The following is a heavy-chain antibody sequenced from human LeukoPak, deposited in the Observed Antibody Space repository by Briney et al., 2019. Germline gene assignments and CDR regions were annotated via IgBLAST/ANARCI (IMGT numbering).Heavy chain of an antibody. V-gene: IGHV3-33*01. Sequence: GRPLRLSCGASGFTFKHYGMHWVRQAPGKGLEWVAVIWYDGSNTFYADSVKGRFTISRDNSNNTLYLQVNSLRAEDTAVYYCARDLYGGNSASWVDLWGQGTLVTVSS. CDR2: IWYDGSNT. CDR1: GFTFKHYG. J-gene: IGHJ5*02. D-gene: IGHD4-23*01. CDR3: ARDLYGGNSASWVDL.